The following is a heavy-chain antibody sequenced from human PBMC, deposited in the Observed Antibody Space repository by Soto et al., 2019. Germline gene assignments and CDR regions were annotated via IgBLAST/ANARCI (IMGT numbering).Heavy chain of an antibody. J-gene: IGHJ4*02. D-gene: IGHD6-13*01. CDR2: IESGGGT. CDR1: GLTVSSSY. CDR3: ARRSRSWYFDY. V-gene: IGHV3-66*01. Sequence: GGSLRLSCASSGLTVSSSYMTWVRQAPGRGLDWVSLIESGGGTYYADAVKGRFTISRDNSKNTLYLQMNSLTVEDTAVYYCARRSRSWYFDYWGQGTLVTVSS.